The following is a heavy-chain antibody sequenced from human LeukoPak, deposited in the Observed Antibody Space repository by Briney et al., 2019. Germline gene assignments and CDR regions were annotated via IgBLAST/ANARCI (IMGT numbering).Heavy chain of an antibody. J-gene: IGHJ3*02. Sequence: GESLKISCKGSGYSFTSYWIGWVRQMPGKGLEWMGIIYPGDSDTRYSPSFQGQVTISADKSISTAYLQWSSLKASDTAMYYCARHYYYGSGSQRFSAPAAFAIWGQGTMVTVSS. CDR2: IYPGDSDT. CDR1: GYSFTSYW. CDR3: ARHYYYGSGSQRFSAPAAFAI. D-gene: IGHD3-10*01. V-gene: IGHV5-51*01.